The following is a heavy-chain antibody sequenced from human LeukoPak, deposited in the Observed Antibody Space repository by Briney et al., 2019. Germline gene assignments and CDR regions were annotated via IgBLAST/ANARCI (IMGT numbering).Heavy chain of an antibody. J-gene: IGHJ5*02. CDR2: VYTSGST. D-gene: IGHD3-10*01. Sequence: SQTLSLTCTVSGGSMSSSAVYWSWLRQHPVKGLEWIGYVYTSGSTYYNPSLKSRLTISIDTSKNRFSLNVSSVTTAGTAIYYCAKGGDGSEPGASWGQGSLVTVSA. CDR3: AKGGDGSEPGAS. CDR1: GGSMSSSAVY. V-gene: IGHV4-31*03.